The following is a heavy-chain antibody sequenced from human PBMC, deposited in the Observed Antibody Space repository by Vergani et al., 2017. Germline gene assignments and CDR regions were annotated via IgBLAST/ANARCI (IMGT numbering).Heavy chain of an antibody. Sequence: QVQLVQSGAEVKKPGSSVKVSCKASGGTFSSYTISWVRQAPGQGLEWMGRIIPILGIANYAQKFQGRVTITADKSTSTAYMELSSLRSEDTAVYYCARDVLTMAXEVPRGQGTLVTVSS. CDR3: ARDVLTMAXEVP. CDR1: GGTFSSYT. CDR2: IIPILGIA. J-gene: IGHJ5*02. D-gene: IGHD3-10*01. V-gene: IGHV1-69*08.